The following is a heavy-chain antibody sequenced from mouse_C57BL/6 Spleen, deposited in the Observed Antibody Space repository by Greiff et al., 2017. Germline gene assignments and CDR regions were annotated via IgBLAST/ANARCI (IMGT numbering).Heavy chain of an antibody. CDR2: IDPENGDT. CDR1: GFNIKDDY. Sequence: EVKLMESGAELVRPGASVKLSCTASGFNIKDDYMHWVKQRPEQGLEWIGWIDPENGDTEYASKFQGKATITADTSSNTAYLQLSSLTSEDTAVYYCTTKRGNYPFAYWGQGTLVTVSA. D-gene: IGHD2-1*01. CDR3: TTKRGNYPFAY. J-gene: IGHJ3*01. V-gene: IGHV14-4*01.